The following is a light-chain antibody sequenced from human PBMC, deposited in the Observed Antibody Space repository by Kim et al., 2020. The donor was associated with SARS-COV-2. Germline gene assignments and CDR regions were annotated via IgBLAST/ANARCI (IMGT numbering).Light chain of an antibody. V-gene: IGLV2-14*03. CDR2: DVT. CDR3: FSFSNTDTGV. CDR1: SSDVGVYNY. J-gene: IGLJ3*02. Sequence: GQSITISCTGTSSDVGVYNYVSWYQQHPDTAPNLLIYDVTKRPSGVSDRFSGSKSVNTASLTISGLQAEDEADYYCFSFSNTDTGVFGGGTQLTVL.